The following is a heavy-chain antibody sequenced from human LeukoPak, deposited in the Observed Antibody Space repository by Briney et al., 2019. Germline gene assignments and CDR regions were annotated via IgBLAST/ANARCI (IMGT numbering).Heavy chain of an antibody. CDR2: ISGSGGST. CDR3: ARKSGTYNGFDY. CDR1: GFTFSIYV. Sequence: GGSLRLSCAASGFTFSIYVMNWVRQAPGKGLEWVSGISGSGGSTYYADSVEGRFTISRDNSKNTLYLQMNTLRAEDTAVYYCARKSGTYNGFDYWGQGTLVTVSS. D-gene: IGHD1-26*01. J-gene: IGHJ4*02. V-gene: IGHV3-23*01.